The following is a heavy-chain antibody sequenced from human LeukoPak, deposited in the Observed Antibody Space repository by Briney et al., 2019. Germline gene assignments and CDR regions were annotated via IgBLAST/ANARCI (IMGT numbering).Heavy chain of an antibody. Sequence: SETLSLTCNVSGGSVTSHYWNWIRRPPGKGLDWIGYLYHTGITKYNPSLKSRVSMSVDTSKNQFFLKVNSVTAADTAVYHCVRSVDYFDNTGPHMMFDYWGQGSLVTVSS. D-gene: IGHD3-22*01. CDR3: VRSVDYFDNTGPHMMFDY. J-gene: IGHJ4*02. V-gene: IGHV4-59*02. CDR1: GGSVTSHY. CDR2: LYHTGIT.